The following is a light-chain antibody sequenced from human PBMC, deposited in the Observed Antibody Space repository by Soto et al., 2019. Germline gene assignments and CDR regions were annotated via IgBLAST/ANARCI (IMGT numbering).Light chain of an antibody. V-gene: IGLV1-40*01. Sequence: QSVLTQPPSVSGAPGQRVTISCTGSSSNIGAGYDVHWYQQLPGTAPKLLIYGNSNRPSGVPDRFSGSKSGTSASLAINGLQAEDEADYYCQSYDSSLSGVVFGGWTKVTVL. CDR3: QSYDSSLSGVV. CDR1: SSNIGAGYD. J-gene: IGLJ2*01. CDR2: GNS.